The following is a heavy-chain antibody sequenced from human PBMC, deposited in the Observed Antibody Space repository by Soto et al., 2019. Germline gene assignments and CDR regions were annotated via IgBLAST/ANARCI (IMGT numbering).Heavy chain of an antibody. CDR1: GSSSDPFT. D-gene: IGHD2-15*01. J-gene: IGHJ4*02. CDR3: AVSSPDIVVLPSSIYFTS. Sequence: GGSLRLSCVASGSSSDPFTMHWARELPGKGLEWVAGLSWDRSTVAYADSVQGRFTISRDHAKNSVDLLMDSLRPDDTALYFCAVSSPDIVVLPSSIYFTSWGPGTQVTVSS. V-gene: IGHV3-9*02. CDR2: LSWDRSTV.